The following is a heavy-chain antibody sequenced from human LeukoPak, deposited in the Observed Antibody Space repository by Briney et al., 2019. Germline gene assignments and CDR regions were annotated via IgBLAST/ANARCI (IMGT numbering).Heavy chain of an antibody. D-gene: IGHD4-11*01. Sequence: GGSLRLSCAASGFTYSSYAMSWVRQAPGKGLEWVSVIYSGGSTYYADSVKGRFTISRDNSKNTLYLQMNSLRAEDTAVYYCARAAVTTRGQYYYGMDVWGQGTTVTVSS. CDR1: GFTYSSYA. CDR2: IYSGGST. J-gene: IGHJ6*02. V-gene: IGHV3-66*02. CDR3: ARAAVTTRGQYYYGMDV.